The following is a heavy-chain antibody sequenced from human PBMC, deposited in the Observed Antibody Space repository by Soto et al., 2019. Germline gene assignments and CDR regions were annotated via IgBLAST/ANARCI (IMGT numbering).Heavy chain of an antibody. D-gene: IGHD4-17*01. J-gene: IGHJ4*02. CDR1: GGYISSYY. V-gene: IGHV4-59*01. CDR3: ARDEGYGGNSRPYDY. CDR2: IYYSGST. Sequence: PAETLSRNCSVSGGYISSYYWSWIRQPPGKGLEWIGYIYYSGSTNYNPSLKSRVTISVDTSKNQFSLKLSSVTAADTAVYYCARDEGYGGNSRPYDYWGQGTLVTVSS.